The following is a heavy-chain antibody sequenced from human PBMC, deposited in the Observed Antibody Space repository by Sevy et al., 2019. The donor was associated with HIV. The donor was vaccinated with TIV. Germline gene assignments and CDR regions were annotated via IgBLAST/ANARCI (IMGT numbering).Heavy chain of an antibody. D-gene: IGHD3-16*01. V-gene: IGHV1-69*13. Sequence: ASVKVSCKTSGGTFDTYSISWLRQAPGQGLEWMGGITPFFHTTNYAQKFQGRVTITADESTGTAYMELSSLRSEDSAVYYCARDRDITFGGGDAFDIWGQGTMVTVSS. J-gene: IGHJ3*02. CDR1: GGTFDTYS. CDR3: ARDRDITFGGGDAFDI. CDR2: ITPFFHTT.